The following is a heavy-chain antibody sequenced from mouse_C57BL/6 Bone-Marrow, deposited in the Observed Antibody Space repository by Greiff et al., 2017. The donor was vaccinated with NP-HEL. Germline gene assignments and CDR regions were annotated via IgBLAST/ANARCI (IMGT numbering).Heavy chain of an antibody. D-gene: IGHD2-3*01. CDR1: GYTFTSYG. V-gene: IGHV1-81*01. CDR3: AREGWLLLYFDY. J-gene: IGHJ2*01. CDR2: IYPRSGNT. Sequence: VQLQQSGAELARPGASVKLSCKASGYTFTSYGISWVKQRTGQGLEWIGEIYPRSGNTYYNEKFKGKATLTADKSSSTAYMEPRSLTSEDSAVYFCAREGWLLLYFDYWGQGTTLTVSS.